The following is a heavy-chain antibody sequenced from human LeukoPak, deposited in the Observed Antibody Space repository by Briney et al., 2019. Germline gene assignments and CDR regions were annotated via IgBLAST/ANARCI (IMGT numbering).Heavy chain of an antibody. CDR1: GYTFTSYD. Sequence: ASVKVSCKASGYTFTSYDINWVRQATGQGLEWMGWMNPNSGNTGYAQKFQGRVTMTRNTSISTAYMELSSLRSEDTAVYYCARSAGKFHKIDYWGQGTLVTVSS. V-gene: IGHV1-8*01. J-gene: IGHJ4*02. CDR3: ARSAGKFHKIDY. CDR2: MNPNSGNT. D-gene: IGHD6-13*01.